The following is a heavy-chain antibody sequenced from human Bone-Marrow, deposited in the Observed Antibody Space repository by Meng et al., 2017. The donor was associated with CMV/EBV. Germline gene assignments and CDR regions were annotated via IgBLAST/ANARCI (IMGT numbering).Heavy chain of an antibody. CDR1: GGSISSSSYY. CDR3: AGGGTDYDFWSGSYPPVPGGY. V-gene: IGHV4-39*01. D-gene: IGHD3-3*01. Sequence: SETLSLTCTVSGGSISSSSYYWGWIRQPPGKGLEWIGSIYYSGSTYYNPSLTSRVTISVDTSKNQFSLKLSSVTAADTAVYYCAGGGTDYDFWSGSYPPVPGGYWGQGTLVTVSS. J-gene: IGHJ4*02. CDR2: IYYSGST.